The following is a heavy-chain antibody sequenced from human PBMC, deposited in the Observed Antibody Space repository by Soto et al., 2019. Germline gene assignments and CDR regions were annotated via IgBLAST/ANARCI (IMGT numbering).Heavy chain of an antibody. D-gene: IGHD3-10*01. CDR1: GGSFSAYY. CDR3: ASGYGSGSYTFDY. CDR2: INHSGGT. Sequence: QVQLQQRGEGLLKPSETLSLTCGVFGGSFSAYYWSWIRQPPGKGLEWIGEINHSGGTNYNPSLKSRVIISVGTSKNQFSLKLTSVTAADTAVYYCASGYGSGSYTFDYWGQGTLVTVSS. J-gene: IGHJ4*02. V-gene: IGHV4-34*01.